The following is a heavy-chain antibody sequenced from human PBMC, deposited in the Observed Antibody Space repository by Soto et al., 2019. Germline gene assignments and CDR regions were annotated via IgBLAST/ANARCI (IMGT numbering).Heavy chain of an antibody. Sequence: GGSLRLSCAASGFTFSAYGMNWVRQAPGQGLEWVSYISSSSNPIYYADSVKGRFTISRDNAKNSLYLPMSSLRAEDTAVYYCAGDRYCSSTSCHDAFAPWGKGTMVTVSS. CDR3: AGDRYCSSTSCHDAFAP. CDR1: GFTFSAYG. J-gene: IGHJ3*01. V-gene: IGHV3-48*01. D-gene: IGHD2-2*01. CDR2: ISSSSNPI.